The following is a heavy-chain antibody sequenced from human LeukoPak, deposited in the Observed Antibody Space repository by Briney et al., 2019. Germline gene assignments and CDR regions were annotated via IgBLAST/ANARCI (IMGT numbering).Heavy chain of an antibody. V-gene: IGHV1-69*04. D-gene: IGHD3-3*01. Sequence: ASVKVSCKASGGTFSSYAISWVRQAPGQGLEWMGRIIPILGIANYAQKFQGRVTITADKSTSTAYMELSSLRSEDTAVYYCAKDPLRFLEWLPSYYFDYWGQGTLVTVSS. CDR1: GGTFSSYA. CDR2: IIPILGIA. CDR3: AKDPLRFLEWLPSYYFDY. J-gene: IGHJ4*02.